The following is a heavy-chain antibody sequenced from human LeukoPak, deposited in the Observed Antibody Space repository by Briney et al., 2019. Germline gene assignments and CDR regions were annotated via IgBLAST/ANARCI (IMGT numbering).Heavy chain of an antibody. Sequence: SETLSLTCAVYGGSFSGYYWSWIRQPPGKGLEWIGEINHSGSTNYNPSLKSRVTISVDTSKNQFSLKLSSVTAADTAVYYCARGMTTVTTGYFDYWGQGTLVTVSS. V-gene: IGHV4-34*01. CDR2: INHSGST. D-gene: IGHD4-17*01. CDR1: GGSFSGYY. J-gene: IGHJ4*02. CDR3: ARGMTTVTTGYFDY.